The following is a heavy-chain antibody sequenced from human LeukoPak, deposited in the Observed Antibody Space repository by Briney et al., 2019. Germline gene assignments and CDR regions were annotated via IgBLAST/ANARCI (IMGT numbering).Heavy chain of an antibody. D-gene: IGHD3-16*01. CDR1: GYTFISYG. J-gene: IGHJ5*02. Sequence: ASVKVSCKASGYTFISYGISWVRQAPGQGLEWMGWISAYNGNTNYAQKLQGRVTMTTDTSTSTAYMELRSLRSDDTAMYYCARTELRFKPNWFDPWGQGTLVTVSS. CDR2: ISAYNGNT. CDR3: ARTELRFKPNWFDP. V-gene: IGHV1-18*01.